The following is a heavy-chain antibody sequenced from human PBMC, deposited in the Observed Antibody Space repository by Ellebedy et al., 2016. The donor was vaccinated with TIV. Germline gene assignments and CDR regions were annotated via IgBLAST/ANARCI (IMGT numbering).Heavy chain of an antibody. D-gene: IGHD2-15*01. CDR3: ARVVVVVVTATRYYYYYMGV. Sequence: SETLSLTXAVSGGSVSASGYSWAWIRQPPGKTLEWLGHIDHKGRTDYTPSLRSRVTISVDRSKNQFSLKLTSVTAADTAVYYCARVVVVVVTATRYYYYYMGVWGKGTTVTVSS. CDR1: GGSVSASGYS. CDR2: IDHKGRT. V-gene: IGHV4-30-2*01. J-gene: IGHJ6*03.